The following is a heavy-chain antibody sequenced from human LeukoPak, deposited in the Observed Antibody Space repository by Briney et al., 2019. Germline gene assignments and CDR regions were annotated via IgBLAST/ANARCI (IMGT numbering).Heavy chain of an antibody. V-gene: IGHV4-61*01. D-gene: IGHD1-26*01. CDR1: GGYVSSGSYY. CDR2: IYYSGST. J-gene: IGHJ4*02. Sequence: SETLSLTCTVSGGYVSSGSYYWSWIRQPPGKGLEWIGYIYYSGSTNYNPSLKSRVTISVDTSKNQFSLKLSSVTAADTAVYYCARVESYTVFDYWGQGTLVTVSS. CDR3: ARVESYTVFDY.